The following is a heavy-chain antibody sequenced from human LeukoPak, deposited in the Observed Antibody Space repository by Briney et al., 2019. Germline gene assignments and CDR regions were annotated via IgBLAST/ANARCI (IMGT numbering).Heavy chain of an antibody. CDR2: ISGSGGFT. D-gene: IGHD2-15*01. CDR3: AKAGLCSGDSCYYFDY. J-gene: IGHJ4*02. CDR1: GFTFSTYA. V-gene: IGHV3-23*01. Sequence: AGSLRLSCAASGFTFSTYAMRWVRQAPGKGLERVSAISGSGGFTVYADSVKGRFTVSRDNSKNTLYLQMNSLRAEDTAIYYCAKAGLCSGDSCYYFDYWGQGTLVTVSS.